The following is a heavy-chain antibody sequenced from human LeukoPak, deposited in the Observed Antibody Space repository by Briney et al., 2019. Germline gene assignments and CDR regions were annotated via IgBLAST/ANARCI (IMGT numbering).Heavy chain of an antibody. CDR2: MNPNSGNT. J-gene: IGHJ5*02. CDR3: ARDRSSPHNWFDP. V-gene: IGHV1-8*01. D-gene: IGHD6-13*01. Sequence: ASVKVSCKASGYTFTSYDINWVRQATGQGLEWMGWMNPNSGNTGYAQKFQGRVTMTRNTSISTACMELSSLRSEDTAVYYCARDRSSPHNWFDPWGQGTLVTVSS. CDR1: GYTFTSYD.